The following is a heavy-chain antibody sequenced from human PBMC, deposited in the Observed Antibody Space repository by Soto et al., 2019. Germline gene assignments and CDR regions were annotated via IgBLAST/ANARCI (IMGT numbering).Heavy chain of an antibody. Sequence: QVQHVQSGAEVKKPGDSVKVSCKASGYSFTGHYMHWVRRAPGQGLEWMGWVNLNTGGTDYAQEFQGRVTMTTATSIRTVYVEVTRMKFADPAMYYCARDPSSFLGRVYGMDVWGQGPAVTVSS. V-gene: IGHV1-2*02. CDR1: GYSFTGHY. CDR2: VNLNTGGT. CDR3: ARDPSSFLGRVYGMDV. J-gene: IGHJ6*02.